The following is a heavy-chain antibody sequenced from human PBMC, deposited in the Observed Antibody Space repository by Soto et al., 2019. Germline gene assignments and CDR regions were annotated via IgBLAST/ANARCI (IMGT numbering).Heavy chain of an antibody. CDR1: GFTFSSYG. D-gene: IGHD3-16*01. V-gene: IGHV3-30*18. CDR2: ISYDGSNK. J-gene: IGHJ6*02. Sequence: QVQLVESGGGVVQPGRSLRLSCAASGFTFSSYGMHWVRQAPGKGLEWVAVISYDGSNKYYADSVKGRFTISRDNSKNTLYLQMNSLRAEDTAVYYCAKASWGYYYYGMDVWGQGTTVTV. CDR3: AKASWGYYYYGMDV.